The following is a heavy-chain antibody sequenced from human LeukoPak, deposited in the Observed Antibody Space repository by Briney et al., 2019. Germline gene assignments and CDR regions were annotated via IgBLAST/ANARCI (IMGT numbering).Heavy chain of an antibody. CDR1: EFSVGSNY. CDR2: IYSGGST. J-gene: IGHJ6*04. V-gene: IGHV3-66*01. D-gene: IGHD3-10*02. Sequence: HSGGSLRPSCAASEFSVGSNYMTWVRQAPGKGLEWVSLIYSGGSTYYADSVKGRFTISRDNAKNSLYLQMNSLRAEDTAVYYCAELGITMIGGVWGKGTTVTISS. CDR3: AELGITMIGGV.